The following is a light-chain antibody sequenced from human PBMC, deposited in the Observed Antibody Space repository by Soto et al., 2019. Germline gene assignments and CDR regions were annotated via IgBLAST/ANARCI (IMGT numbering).Light chain of an antibody. CDR2: GAS. J-gene: IGKJ1*01. Sequence: VVTSALGAPSLSPGERATLSCRASQSVSSSYFAWYQQRFGQAPRLLIYGASSRATGIPDRFSGSGSGTDFTLTISRLEPEDFAVYYCQQYGSSSWTFGQGPKVDIK. CDR1: QSVSSSY. V-gene: IGKV3-20*01. CDR3: QQYGSSSWT.